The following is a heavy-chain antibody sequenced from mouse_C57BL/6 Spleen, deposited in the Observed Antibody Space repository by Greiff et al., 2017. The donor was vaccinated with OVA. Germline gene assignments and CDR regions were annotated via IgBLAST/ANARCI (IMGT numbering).Heavy chain of an antibody. CDR2: IDPETGGT. Sequence: QVQLKQSGAELVRPGASVTLSCKASGYTFTDYEMHWVKQTPVHDLEWIGAIDPETGGTAYNQKFKGKAILTADKSSSTAYMELRSLTSEDSAIYYCTRWDYYGSSSYYFDYWGQGTTLTVSS. J-gene: IGHJ2*01. D-gene: IGHD1-1*01. CDR3: TRWDYYGSSSYYFDY. V-gene: IGHV1-15*01. CDR1: GYTFTDYE.